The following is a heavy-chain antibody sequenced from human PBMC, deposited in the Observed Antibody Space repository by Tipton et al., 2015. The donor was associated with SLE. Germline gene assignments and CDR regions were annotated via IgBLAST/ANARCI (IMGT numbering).Heavy chain of an antibody. V-gene: IGHV1-2*02. CDR2: INPKSGGA. Sequence: QVQLVQSGAEVKKPGGSVKVSCKASGYTFTGFYMHWVRQAPGQGLEWMGWINPKSGGANYAHNFQGRVTLTRDTSINTAYLELNSLRSDDTAVYYCARDPVRTTGGFGRFRMDVWGKGTTVTVSS. CDR3: ARDPVRTTGGFGRFRMDV. D-gene: IGHD1-1*01. J-gene: IGHJ6*04. CDR1: GYTFTGFY.